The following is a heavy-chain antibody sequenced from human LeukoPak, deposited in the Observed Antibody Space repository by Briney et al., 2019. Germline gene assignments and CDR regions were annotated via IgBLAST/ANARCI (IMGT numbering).Heavy chain of an antibody. V-gene: IGHV3-48*02. CDR3: ARDGVVGVTGFGSY. Sequence: GGSLRLSCVASGFTFSSYNMNCVRQAPGKGLEWVSYISSSGSKIYYADSVKGRFTISRDNAKNSLYLQMISLRDEDTAMYYCARDGVVGVTGFGSYWGQGTLVTVSS. CDR2: ISSSGSKI. D-gene: IGHD1-26*01. CDR1: GFTFSSYN. J-gene: IGHJ4*02.